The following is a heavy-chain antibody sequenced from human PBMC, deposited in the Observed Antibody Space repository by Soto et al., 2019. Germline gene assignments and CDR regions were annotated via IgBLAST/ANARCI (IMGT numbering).Heavy chain of an antibody. CDR2: IYHSGST. J-gene: IGHJ4*02. Sequence: QLQLQESGSGLVKPSQTLSLTCAVSGGSISSGGYSWSWIRQPPGKGLEWIGYIYHSGSTYYDPSLKSRVTISVDRSKNQFSLKLSSVTAADTAVYYCARGDYYDSSGPFDYWGQGTLVTVSS. CDR1: GGSISSGGYS. D-gene: IGHD3-22*01. V-gene: IGHV4-30-2*01. CDR3: ARGDYYDSSGPFDY.